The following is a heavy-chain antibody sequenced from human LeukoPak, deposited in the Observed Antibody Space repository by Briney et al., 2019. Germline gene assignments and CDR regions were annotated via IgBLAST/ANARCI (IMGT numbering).Heavy chain of an antibody. CDR2: INPNSGVT. J-gene: IGHJ4*02. CDR3: ARGGAVTAYYGWDFFRFDY. Sequence: ASVKVSCKASGYTFTGYYINWVRQAPGQGLEWMGWINPNSGVTSFAQRFQNRVTLTPDTSISATYMDLSGLRSDDTAVYYCARGGAVTAYYGWDFFRFDYWGQGTLVTVSS. V-gene: IGHV1-2*02. CDR1: GYTFTGYY. D-gene: IGHD4-17*01.